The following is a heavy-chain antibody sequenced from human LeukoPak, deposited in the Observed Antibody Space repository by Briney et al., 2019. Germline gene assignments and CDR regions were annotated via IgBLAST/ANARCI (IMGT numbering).Heavy chain of an antibody. J-gene: IGHJ4*02. CDR2: IYPTGST. CDR3: ARHESAVGALFY. CDR1: GASLSSHY. V-gene: IGHV4-59*08. Sequence: SETLSLTCTVSGASLSSHYWIWIRQPPGKGLEWVGYIYPTGSTNSNPSLKSRVTISIDTSRNQFSLRLTSVTAADTAVYYCARHESAVGALFYWGQGTLVTVSS. D-gene: IGHD1-26*01.